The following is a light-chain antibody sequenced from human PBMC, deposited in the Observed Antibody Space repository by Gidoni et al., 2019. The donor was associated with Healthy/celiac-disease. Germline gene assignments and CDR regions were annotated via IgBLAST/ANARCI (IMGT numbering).Light chain of an antibody. V-gene: IGKV1-9*01. CDR1: QGISSY. Sequence: DIQLTQSPSFLSASVGDRVTITCRASQGISSYLAWYQQKPGKAPKLLIYAASTLQIGVPSRFSGSGSGTEFTLTISSLQPEDFATYYCQQLNGFFFGPGTKVDIK. CDR2: AAS. J-gene: IGKJ3*01. CDR3: QQLNGFF.